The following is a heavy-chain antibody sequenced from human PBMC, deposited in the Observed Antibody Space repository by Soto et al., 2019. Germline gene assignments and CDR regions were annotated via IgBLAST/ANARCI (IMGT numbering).Heavy chain of an antibody. V-gene: IGHV1-8*01. CDR2: MNLYNGDT. D-gene: IGHD3-10*01. CDR1: GYTFTSYD. Sequence: GASVKVSCKASGYTFTSYDINWVRQATGQGLEWMGWMNLYNGDTDYAQKLQGRVTMTRDTSTSTAYMELRSLTSEDTAVYYCARHSGGSGDNYWGQGTLVTVSS. J-gene: IGHJ4*02. CDR3: ARHSGGSGDNY.